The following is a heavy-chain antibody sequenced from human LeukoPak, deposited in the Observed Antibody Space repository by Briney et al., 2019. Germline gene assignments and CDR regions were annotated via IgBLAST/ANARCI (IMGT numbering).Heavy chain of an antibody. CDR1: GGSISSYY. J-gene: IGHJ4*02. D-gene: IGHD6-13*01. V-gene: IGHV4-34*01. CDR2: INHSGST. CDR3: ARGGRSPYDY. Sequence: PSETLSLTCTVSGGSISSYYWSWIRQPPGKGLEWIGEINHSGSTNYNPSLKSRVTISVNTSKNQFSLKLSSVTAADTAVYYCARGGRSPYDYWGQGTLVTVSS.